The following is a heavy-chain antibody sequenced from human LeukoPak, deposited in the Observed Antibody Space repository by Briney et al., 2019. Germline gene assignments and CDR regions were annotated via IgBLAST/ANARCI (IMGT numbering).Heavy chain of an antibody. CDR2: IYYSGST. CDR1: GVSISSYY. CDR3: AWSSADYYYYGMDV. J-gene: IGHJ6*02. D-gene: IGHD1-26*01. Sequence: SETLSLTSTVSGVSISSYYWSWIRQPPGKGLEWIGYIYYSGSTNYNPSLKSRVTISVDTSKNQFSLKLSSVTAADTAVYYCAWSSADYYYYGMDVWGQGTTVTVSS. V-gene: IGHV4-59*08.